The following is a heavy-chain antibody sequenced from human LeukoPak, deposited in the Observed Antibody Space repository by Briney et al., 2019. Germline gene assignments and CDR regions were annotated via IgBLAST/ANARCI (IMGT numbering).Heavy chain of an antibody. J-gene: IGHJ4*02. CDR2: IYYSGST. D-gene: IGHD3-22*01. CDR3: ARDYYDSSGGLDY. CDR1: GGSISSGDYY. V-gene: IGHV4-30-4*08. Sequence: PSETLSLTCTVSGGSISSGDYYWSWARQPPGKGLEWIGYIYYSGSTYYNPSLKSRVTISVDTSKNQFSLKLSSVTAADTAVDYCARDYYDSSGGLDYWGQGTLVTVSS.